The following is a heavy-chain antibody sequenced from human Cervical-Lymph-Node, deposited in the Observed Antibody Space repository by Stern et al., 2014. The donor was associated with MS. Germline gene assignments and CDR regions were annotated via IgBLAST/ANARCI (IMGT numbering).Heavy chain of an antibody. CDR2: IYPGDSEI. CDR1: GYRFTNNW. CDR3: ARRGHGYMGIDY. V-gene: IGHV5-51*03. D-gene: IGHD1-1*01. Sequence: EVQLVESGAEVKKPGESLSISCEVSGYRFTNNWIGWGRQMPEKGLEWMGIIYPGDSEIRYSPSFQGQVTILVDKSNTTAYLQWSSLKASDTAIYYCARRGHGYMGIDYWGQGTLVTVSS. J-gene: IGHJ4*02.